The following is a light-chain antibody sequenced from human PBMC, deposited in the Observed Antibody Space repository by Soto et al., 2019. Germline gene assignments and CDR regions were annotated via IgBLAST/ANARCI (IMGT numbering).Light chain of an antibody. J-gene: IGLJ2*01. CDR1: TSDVGGYNY. V-gene: IGLV2-8*01. CDR3: SSYSGSKNFIV. CDR2: DDN. Sequence: QSALTQPPSASGSPGQSVTISCTGTTSDVGGYNYVSWYQLHPGKVPKLIISDDNKRPSGVPDRFSGSKSGSTASLTVSGLQAEDEADYFCSSYSGSKNFIVFGGGTKLTVL.